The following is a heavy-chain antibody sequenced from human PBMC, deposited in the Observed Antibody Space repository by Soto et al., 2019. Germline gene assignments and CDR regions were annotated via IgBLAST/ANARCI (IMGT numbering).Heavy chain of an antibody. CDR1: GFTFSSYA. CDR2: ISGSGGST. J-gene: IGHJ4*02. V-gene: IGHV3-23*01. D-gene: IGHD1-26*01. Sequence: GGSLRLSCAASGFTFSSYAMSWVRQAPGKGLEWVSAISGSGGSTYYADSVKGRFTISRDNSENTLYLQMNSLRAEDTAVYYCAKGGSYLYYFDYWGQGTLVTVSS. CDR3: AKGGSYLYYFDY.